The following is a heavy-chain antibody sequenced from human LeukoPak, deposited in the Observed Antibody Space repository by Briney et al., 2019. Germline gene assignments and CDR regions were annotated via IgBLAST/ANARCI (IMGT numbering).Heavy chain of an antibody. CDR2: IYYSGST. J-gene: IGHJ6*03. CDR1: GGSISSYY. Sequence: KPSETLSLTCTVSGGSISSYYWSWIRQPPGKGLEWIGYIYYSGSTNYNPSLKSRVTISVDTSKNQFSLKLSSVTAADTAVHYCARAPGGRHYYYYYMDVWGKGTTVTVSS. V-gene: IGHV4-59*01. CDR3: ARAPGGRHYYYYYMDV.